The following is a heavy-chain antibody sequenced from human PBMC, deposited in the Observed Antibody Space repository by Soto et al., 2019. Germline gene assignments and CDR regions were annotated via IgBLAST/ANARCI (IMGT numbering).Heavy chain of an antibody. J-gene: IGHJ6*02. Sequence: SVKVSCKASGGTFSSYAISWVRQAPGQGLEWMGGIIPIFGTANYAQKFQGRVTITADESTSTAYMELISLRSEDTAVYYCARGTLVVPAAITFRMDVWGQGTTVTVSS. D-gene: IGHD2-2*01. CDR3: ARGTLVVPAAITFRMDV. CDR2: IIPIFGTA. V-gene: IGHV1-69*13. CDR1: GGTFSSYA.